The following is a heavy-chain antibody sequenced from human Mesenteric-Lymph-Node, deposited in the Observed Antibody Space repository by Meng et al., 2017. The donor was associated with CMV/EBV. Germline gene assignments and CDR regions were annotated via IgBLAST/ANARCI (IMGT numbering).Heavy chain of an antibody. CDR2: ISSDGGTT. Sequence: GESLKISCAASGFTFYTYAMTWVRQAPQKGLEWVSAISSDGGTTYYADSVKGRFTISRDNAKNSLYLQMNSLRAEDTAVYYCARGFSHGQPTLWGQGTLVTVSS. D-gene: IGHD6-13*01. J-gene: IGHJ4*02. V-gene: IGHV3-23*01. CDR3: ARGFSHGQPTL. CDR1: GFTFYTYA.